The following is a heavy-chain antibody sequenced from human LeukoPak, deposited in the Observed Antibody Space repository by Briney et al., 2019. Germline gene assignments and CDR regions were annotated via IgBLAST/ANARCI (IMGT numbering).Heavy chain of an antibody. CDR2: IYHSGTT. J-gene: IGHJ4*02. CDR3: ARGKAYSGSYYGIFDY. D-gene: IGHD1-26*01. V-gene: IGHV4-38-2*02. Sequence: SETLSLTCTVSGFSISNDYYWTWLRQPPGKGLEWIGGIYHSGTTYYNPSLKSRVSILVDTSKTQFSLELSSVTAADTAVYYCARGKAYSGSYYGIFDYWGQGTLVTVSS. CDR1: GFSISNDYY.